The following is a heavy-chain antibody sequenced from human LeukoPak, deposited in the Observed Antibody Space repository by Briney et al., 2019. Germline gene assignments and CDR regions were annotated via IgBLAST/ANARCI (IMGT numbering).Heavy chain of an antibody. D-gene: IGHD6-19*01. V-gene: IGHV3-9*03. CDR3: TKGQWQAFDY. CDR1: GFTFGDYA. CDR2: TSWNGGSI. Sequence: GRSLRLSXAASGFTFGDYAMHWVRQVPGKGLEWVSYTSWNGGSINYADSVKGRFTISRDNAKDSLYLQMDSLRSEDMALYYCTKGQWQAFDYWGQGALVTIST. J-gene: IGHJ4*02.